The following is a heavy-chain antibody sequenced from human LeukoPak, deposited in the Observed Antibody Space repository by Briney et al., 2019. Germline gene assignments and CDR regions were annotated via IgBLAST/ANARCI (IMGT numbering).Heavy chain of an antibody. J-gene: IGHJ6*02. Sequence: GESLKLSFAAPGFTLRTYPMAWVRQAPGKGLEWVSLISGGGGNTYYADSVKGRFTISRDNSKNTVSLQMNSLRAEDTAVYYCAKDVRVGGGGMDVWGQGTPVTVSS. D-gene: IGHD1-26*01. CDR2: ISGGGGNT. CDR3: AKDVRVGGGGMDV. V-gene: IGHV3-23*01. CDR1: GFTLRTYP.